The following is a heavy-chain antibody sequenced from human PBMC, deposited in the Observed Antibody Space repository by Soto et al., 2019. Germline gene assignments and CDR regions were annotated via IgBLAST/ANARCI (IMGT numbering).Heavy chain of an antibody. CDR1: GFTLSDHY. Sequence: EVQLVESGGGLVQPGGSLRLSCAASGFTLSDHYMDWVRQAPGKGLEWVGRTKNKANNYIIEYAASVKGRFTISRDDSKTSLYLQMNNLRTEDTAVYYCATWYSGSPRYWGQGTLVTVS. D-gene: IGHD1-26*01. V-gene: IGHV3-72*01. CDR2: TKNKANNYII. CDR3: ATWYSGSPRY. J-gene: IGHJ4*02.